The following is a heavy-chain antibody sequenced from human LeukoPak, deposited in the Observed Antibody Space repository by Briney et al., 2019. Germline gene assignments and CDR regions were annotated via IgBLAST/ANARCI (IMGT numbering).Heavy chain of an antibody. CDR3: ARDLIAVAAKPGGAWFDP. CDR2: IYYSGST. D-gene: IGHD6-19*01. J-gene: IGHJ5*02. Sequence: RPSETLSLTCTVSGGSVSSGSYYWSWIRQPPGKGLEWIGYIYYSGSTNYNPSLKSRVTISVDTSKNQFSLKLSSVTAADTAVYYWARDLIAVAAKPGGAWFDPGGQGTLVTVSS. CDR1: GGSVSSGSYY. V-gene: IGHV4-61*01.